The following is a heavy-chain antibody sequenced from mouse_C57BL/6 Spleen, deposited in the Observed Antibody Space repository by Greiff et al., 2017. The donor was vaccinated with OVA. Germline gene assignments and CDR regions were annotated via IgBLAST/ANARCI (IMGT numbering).Heavy chain of an antibody. CDR2: IDPSDSYT. CDR1: GYTFTSYW. V-gene: IGHV1-69*01. J-gene: IGHJ2*01. Sequence: QVQLQQSGAELVMPGASVKLSCKASGYTFTSYWMHWVKQRPGQGLEWIGEIDPSDSYTNYNQKFKGKSTLTVDKSSSTAYMQLSSLTSEDSAVYYCARKTGTDYFDYGGQGTTLTVAS. D-gene: IGHD4-1*01. CDR3: ARKTGTDYFDY.